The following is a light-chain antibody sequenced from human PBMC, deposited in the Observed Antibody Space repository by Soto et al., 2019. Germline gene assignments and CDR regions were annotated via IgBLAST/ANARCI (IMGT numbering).Light chain of an antibody. CDR2: VAS. J-gene: IGKJ4*01. CDR1: QDISSY. V-gene: IGKV1-8*01. Sequence: AIRMTRSPSSLSASPGDRVTITCRASQDISSYLAWYQQKPGKAPNLLIYVASTLQSGVPSRFSGSGSGTDFTLTISRLQSEDFATYYCQQYYEFPLTFGGGTKVQIK. CDR3: QQYYEFPLT.